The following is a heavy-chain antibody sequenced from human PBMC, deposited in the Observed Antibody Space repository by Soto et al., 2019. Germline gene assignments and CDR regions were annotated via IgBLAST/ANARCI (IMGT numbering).Heavy chain of an antibody. D-gene: IGHD1-26*01. CDR1: GDSMTKYY. Sequence: QVQLQESGPGLVKPSETLSLTCNVSGDSMTKYYWSWIRQPAGKGLEWIGRIYTSGSTNYNPSLKSRVTMSIDTSNNHFSLNLKSVTAADTAVYYCARTVGAAYYFHFWGQGALVTVSS. J-gene: IGHJ4*02. V-gene: IGHV4-4*07. CDR3: ARTVGAAYYFHF. CDR2: IYTSGST.